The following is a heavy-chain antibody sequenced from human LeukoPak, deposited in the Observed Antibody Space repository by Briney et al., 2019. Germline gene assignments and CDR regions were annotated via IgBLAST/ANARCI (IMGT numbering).Heavy chain of an antibody. CDR3: ASGIAYYDILTGPAT. D-gene: IGHD3-9*01. CDR1: GGSLSSYY. J-gene: IGHJ5*02. V-gene: IGHV4-59*12. CDR2: IYYSGST. Sequence: SETLSLTCTVSGGSLSSYYGSWIRQPPGKGLEWIGNIYYSGSTNYHPSLKRRVPISVDTSTNQSSLKLSSVTAADTAVYYCASGIAYYDILTGPATWGQGTLVTVSS.